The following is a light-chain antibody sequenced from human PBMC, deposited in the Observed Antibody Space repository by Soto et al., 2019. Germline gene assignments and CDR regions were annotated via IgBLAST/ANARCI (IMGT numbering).Light chain of an antibody. CDR1: NIGSKS. CDR2: QDS. CDR3: QVWDRSRDVI. V-gene: IGLV3-21*02. Sequence: SYELTPPPSVSVAPGQTARIPCGGNNIGSKSVHWYQQKAGQAPVDVDYQDSVRPSGIPERFSGSKFGTTATLPISRVEAGDEADYYCQVWDRSRDVIFGGGTKLTVL. J-gene: IGLJ2*01.